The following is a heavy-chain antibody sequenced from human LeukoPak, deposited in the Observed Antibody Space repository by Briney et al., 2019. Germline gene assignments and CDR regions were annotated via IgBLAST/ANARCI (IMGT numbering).Heavy chain of an antibody. V-gene: IGHV3-7*03. CDR3: ASLGSCYSDFDY. CDR1: GFTFSSYW. J-gene: IGHJ4*02. CDR2: IKQDGIEK. D-gene: IGHD2-15*01. Sequence: GGSLRLSCAASGFTFSSYWMSWVRQAPGKWLEWVANIKQDGIEKYYVDSVKGRFTISRDTAKNSLYLQMNSLRAEDTAVYYCASLGSCYSDFDYWGQGTLVTVSS.